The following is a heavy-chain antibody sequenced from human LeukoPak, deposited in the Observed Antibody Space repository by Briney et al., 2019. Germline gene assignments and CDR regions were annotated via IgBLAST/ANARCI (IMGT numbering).Heavy chain of an antibody. CDR3: ARVEVTSSWYSIDY. CDR2: IYYSGST. V-gene: IGHV4-59*01. J-gene: IGHJ4*02. Sequence: SETLSLTCTVSGGSISSYYWSWIRQPPGKGLEWIGYIYYSGSTNYNPSLKSRVIISVDTSKNQFSLKLTPVTAADTAVYYCARVEVTSSWYSIDYWGQGILVTVSS. D-gene: IGHD6-13*01. CDR1: GGSISSYY.